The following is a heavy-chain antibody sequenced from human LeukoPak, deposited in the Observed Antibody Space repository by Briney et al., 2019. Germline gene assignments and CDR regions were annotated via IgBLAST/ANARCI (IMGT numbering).Heavy chain of an antibody. Sequence: GGSLTLSCAASGFTFNNFAMTWVRQAPGKGLEWVSDISGSGGSTYYADSVKGRFTISRDNSRNTLYLQMNSLRAEDTAVYYCAKLGTYDSSCYYYLFDYWGQGTLVTVSS. CDR2: ISGSGGST. CDR3: AKLGTYDSSCYYYLFDY. D-gene: IGHD3-22*01. V-gene: IGHV3-23*01. CDR1: GFTFNNFA. J-gene: IGHJ4*02.